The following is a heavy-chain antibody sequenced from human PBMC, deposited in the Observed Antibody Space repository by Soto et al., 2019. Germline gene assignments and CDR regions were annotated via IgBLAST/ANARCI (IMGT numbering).Heavy chain of an antibody. CDR2: IYDNGIT. CDR1: GRSITSYY. CDR3: ARTYDSNGYANEFDS. V-gene: IGHV4-59*12. J-gene: IGHJ4*02. D-gene: IGHD3-22*01. Sequence: QVVLQESGPGLVKPSETLSLTCSVSGRSITSYYLSWVRQPPGKGLEWIGYIYDNGITSQNPSLKRRVTMSADTSQNQFSLKLTSVTGADTAVYYCARTYDSNGYANEFDSWGQGILVTVTS.